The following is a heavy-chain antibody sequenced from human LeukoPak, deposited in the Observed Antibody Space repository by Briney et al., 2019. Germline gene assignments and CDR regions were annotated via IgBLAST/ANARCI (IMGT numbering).Heavy chain of an antibody. J-gene: IGHJ4*02. D-gene: IGHD3-9*01. V-gene: IGHV3-23*01. CDR2: ISGSGGNT. Sequence: GGSLRLSCAASGFTCSSYAMSWVRQAPGKGLEWVSGISGSGGNTYYADSVKGRFTISRDNSKNTLYLQMSSLRAEDTAVYYCAKEAVDYDILTGYYTTGYFDYWGQGTLVTVSS. CDR1: GFTCSSYA. CDR3: AKEAVDYDILTGYYTTGYFDY.